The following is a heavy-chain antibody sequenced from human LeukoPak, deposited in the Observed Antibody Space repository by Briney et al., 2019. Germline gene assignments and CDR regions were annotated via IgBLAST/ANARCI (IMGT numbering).Heavy chain of an antibody. V-gene: IGHV4-59*08. Sequence: SETLSLTCTVSGGSISSYYWSWIRQPPGKGLEWIGYICYTGSTNYNPSLKSRVTISVDTSKNQFSLKLSSVTAADTAVYYCARSRRPRLLYGDYAWYFDLWGRGTLVTASS. J-gene: IGHJ2*01. CDR1: GGSISSYY. D-gene: IGHD4-17*01. CDR2: ICYTGST. CDR3: ARSRRPRLLYGDYAWYFDL.